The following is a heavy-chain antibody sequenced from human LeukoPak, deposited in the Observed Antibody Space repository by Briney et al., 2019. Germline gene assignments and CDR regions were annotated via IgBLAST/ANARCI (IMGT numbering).Heavy chain of an antibody. J-gene: IGHJ6*03. CDR1: GFTFSDYY. CDR2: ISGSGGST. CDR3: AKNGDRGAYCSGGSCYPYYYYNMDV. Sequence: GGSLRLSCAASGFTFSDYYMSWIRQAPGKGLEWVSAISGSGGSTYYADSVKGRFTISRDNSKNTLYLQMNSLRAEDTAIYYCAKNGDRGAYCSGGSCYPYYYYNMDVWGKGTTVTISS. V-gene: IGHV3-23*01. D-gene: IGHD2-15*01.